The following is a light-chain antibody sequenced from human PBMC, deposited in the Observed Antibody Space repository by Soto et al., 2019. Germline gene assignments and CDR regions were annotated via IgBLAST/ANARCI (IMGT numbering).Light chain of an antibody. CDR2: DTG. V-gene: IGKV1-33*01. Sequence: DIQMTQSPTSLAASVGDRVTITCQARQDLTNNWDWYQQKPGEAPKLLIYDTGTLEDGGPSRFSGGGSGTDFTFTFNGLQLEDAAIYSCQQYVNLPYTFGQGTKLDIK. J-gene: IGKJ2*01. CDR1: QDLTNN. CDR3: QQYVNLPYT.